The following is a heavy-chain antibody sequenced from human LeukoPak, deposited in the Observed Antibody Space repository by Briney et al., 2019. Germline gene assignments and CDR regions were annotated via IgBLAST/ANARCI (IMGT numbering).Heavy chain of an antibody. Sequence: GRSLRLSCAASGFTFSRHGMHWVRQAPGKGLEWVAVISYDGSNKYYADSVKGRFTISRDNSKNTLYLQMNSLRAEDTAVYYCARDVYDSGRGAFDIFGQGTMVTVSS. CDR1: GFTFSRHG. CDR3: ARDVYDSGRGAFDI. CDR2: ISYDGSNK. D-gene: IGHD3-10*01. V-gene: IGHV3-30*03. J-gene: IGHJ3*02.